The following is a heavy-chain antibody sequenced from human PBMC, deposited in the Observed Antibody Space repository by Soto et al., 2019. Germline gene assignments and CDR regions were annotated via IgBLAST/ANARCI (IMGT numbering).Heavy chain of an antibody. CDR3: ARNGGELPCDY. J-gene: IGHJ4*02. CDR1: GGTFSSYA. Sequence: QVQLVQSGAEVKKPGSSVKVSCKASGGTFSSYAISWVRQAPGQGLEWMGGIIPIFGTANYAQKFQGRVTITADEATSTAYKELSGLRPEDTAVYCCARNGGELPCDYWGQGTLVTVSS. CDR2: IIPIFGTA. D-gene: IGHD1-26*01. V-gene: IGHV1-69*12.